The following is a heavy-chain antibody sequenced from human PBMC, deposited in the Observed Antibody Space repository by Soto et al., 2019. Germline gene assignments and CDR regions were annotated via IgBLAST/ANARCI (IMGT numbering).Heavy chain of an antibody. CDR2: IIPIVDTA. D-gene: IGHD1-26*01. Sequence: QVQLVQSGAEVKKPGSSVKVSCKASIYTFSNSGVSWVRQAPGQGLEWMGGIIPIVDTANYAQKFLGRVTFTADESTSKVYMELSSLRSEDTSVYYCARDRETSSVTAAFDIWGQGTMVTVTS. CDR1: IYTFSNSG. V-gene: IGHV1-69*12. J-gene: IGHJ3*02. CDR3: ARDRETSSVTAAFDI.